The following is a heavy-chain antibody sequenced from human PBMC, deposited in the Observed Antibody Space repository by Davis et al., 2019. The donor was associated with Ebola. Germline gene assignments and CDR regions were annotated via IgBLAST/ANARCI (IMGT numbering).Heavy chain of an antibody. CDR3: ARGADSGWELLYYYYYGMDV. J-gene: IGHJ6*02. D-gene: IGHD1-26*01. CDR1: GFTFSSYS. CDR2: ISSSSSTI. Sequence: PGGSLRLSCAASGFTFSSYSMNWVRQAPGKGLEWVSYISSSSSTIYYADSVKGRFTISRDNAKNSLYLQMNSLRDEDTAVYYCARGADSGWELLYYYYYGMDVWGQGTTVTVSS. V-gene: IGHV3-48*02.